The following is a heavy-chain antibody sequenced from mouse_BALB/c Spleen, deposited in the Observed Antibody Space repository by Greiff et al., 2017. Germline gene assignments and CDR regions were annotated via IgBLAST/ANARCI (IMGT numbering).Heavy chain of an antibody. CDR1: GFTFSSFG. D-gene: IGHD2-4*01. CDR2: ISSGSSTI. J-gene: IGHJ4*01. CDR3: ASDYGEDYAMDY. Sequence: EVQLVESGGGLVQPGGSRKLSCAASGFTFSSFGMHWVRQAPEKGLEWVAYISSGSSTIYYADTVKGRFTISRDNPKNTLFLQMTSLRSEDTAMYYCASDYGEDYAMDYWGQGTSVTVSS. V-gene: IGHV5-17*02.